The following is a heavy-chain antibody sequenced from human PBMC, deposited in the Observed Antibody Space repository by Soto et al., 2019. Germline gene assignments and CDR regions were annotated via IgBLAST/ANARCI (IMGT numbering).Heavy chain of an antibody. CDR1: GGSISSGGYS. CDR2: IYHSGST. V-gene: IGHV4-30-2*01. D-gene: IGHD3-22*01. J-gene: IGHJ4*02. CDR3: ARGSGYPLFDY. Sequence: SETLSLTCAISGGSISSGGYSWSWIRQPPGKGLEWIGYIYHSGSTYYNPSLKSRVTISVDRSKNQFSLKLSSVTAADTAVYYCARGSGYPLFDYWGQGTLVTVSS.